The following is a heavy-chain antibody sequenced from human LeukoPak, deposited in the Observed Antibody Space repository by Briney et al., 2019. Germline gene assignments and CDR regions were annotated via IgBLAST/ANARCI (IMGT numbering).Heavy chain of an antibody. CDR1: GGTFSSYA. V-gene: IGHV1-69*04. J-gene: IGHJ4*02. CDR2: IIPIRGIA. CDR3: ARGLDWRYCDY. D-gene: IGHD3-3*01. Sequence: SVKVSCKASGGTFSSYAISWVRQAPGQGLEWMGRIIPIRGIANYAQKFQGRVTITADKSTSTAYMELSSLRSEDTAVYYCARGLDWRYCDYWGQGTLVTVSS.